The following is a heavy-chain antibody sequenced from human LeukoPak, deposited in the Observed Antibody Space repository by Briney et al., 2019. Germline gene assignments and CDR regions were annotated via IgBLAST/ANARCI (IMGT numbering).Heavy chain of an antibody. D-gene: IGHD2-2*01. CDR3: ARGTNYANYYYYYMDV. CDR1: GGSISSYY. V-gene: IGHV4-59*01. J-gene: IGHJ6*03. Sequence: KPSETLSLTCTVPGGSISSYYWSWLRQPPGKGLEGIGYIYYSGSTNYNPSLKSRVTISVDTSKNQFSLKLSSVTAADTAVYYCARGTNYANYYYYYMDVWGKGTTVTVSS. CDR2: IYYSGST.